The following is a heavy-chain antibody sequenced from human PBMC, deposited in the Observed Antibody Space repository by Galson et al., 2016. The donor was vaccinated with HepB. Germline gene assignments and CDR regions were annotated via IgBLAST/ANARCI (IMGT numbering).Heavy chain of an antibody. CDR2: ISYDGSNK. V-gene: IGHV3-30-3*01. D-gene: IGHD3-9*01. CDR3: ATAGDYDILTGYAEYLQH. Sequence: SLRLSCAASGFTFSNYASHWVRQAPGKGLEWVAFISYDGSNKDYADSVKGRFTISRDNSNITLSLQMNSLRPEDTAVYYCATAGDYDILTGYAEYLQHWGQGTLVSVSS. J-gene: IGHJ1*01. CDR1: GFTFSNYA.